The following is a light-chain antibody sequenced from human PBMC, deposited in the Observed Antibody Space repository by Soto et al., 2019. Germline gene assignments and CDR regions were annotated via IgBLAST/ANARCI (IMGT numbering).Light chain of an antibody. CDR3: QQRINWPRT. V-gene: IGKV3-11*01. J-gene: IGKJ1*01. Sequence: EIVLTQSPATLSLSPGERATLSCGASQSVSSSYVAWYQHKPGQAPRLLIYDAFNRATGIPARFSGSGSGTDFTLTISSLEPEDFAVYYCQQRINWPRTFGQGTKVDIK. CDR1: QSVSSSY. CDR2: DAF.